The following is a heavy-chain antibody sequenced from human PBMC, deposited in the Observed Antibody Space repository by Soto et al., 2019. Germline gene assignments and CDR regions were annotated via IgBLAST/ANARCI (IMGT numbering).Heavy chain of an antibody. CDR2: IYYSGST. CDR1: GGSISSSSYY. Sequence: SETLSLTCTVSGGSISSSSYYWGWIRHPPGKGLEWIGSIYYSGSTYYNPSLKSRVTISVDTSKNQFSLKLSSVTAADTAVYYGARLVYDSSGYRPGWGQGTLVTVSS. V-gene: IGHV4-39*01. D-gene: IGHD3-22*01. J-gene: IGHJ4*02. CDR3: ARLVYDSSGYRPG.